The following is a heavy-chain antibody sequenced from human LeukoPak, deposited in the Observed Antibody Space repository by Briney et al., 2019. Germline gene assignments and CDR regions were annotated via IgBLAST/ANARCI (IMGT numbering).Heavy chain of an antibody. CDR1: GFSFSGHW. CDR3: ARGPNSNWSGLDF. V-gene: IGHV3-74*01. D-gene: IGHD6-6*01. CDR2: ISPTGSTT. J-gene: IGHJ4*02. Sequence: GGSLRLSCTASGFSFSGHWMHRARQLPGKGLVWFSRISPTGSTTSYADSVKGRFTVSRDNAKNTLYLQVNNLRAEDTAVYYCARGPNSNWSGLDFWGQGTLLTVSS.